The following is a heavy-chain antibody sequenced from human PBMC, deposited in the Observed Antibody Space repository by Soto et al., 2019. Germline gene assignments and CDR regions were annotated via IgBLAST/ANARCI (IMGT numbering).Heavy chain of an antibody. CDR1: GFTFSNYG. Sequence: GGSLRLSCAASGFTFSNYGMHWVRQAQGKGLEWVAVISYDGSNKYYADSVKGRFTISRDNSKNTLYLQMNSLRAEDTAVYYCAAAAGFGYWGQGTLVTV. CDR2: ISYDGSNK. D-gene: IGHD6-13*01. CDR3: AAAAGFGY. V-gene: IGHV3-30*03. J-gene: IGHJ4*02.